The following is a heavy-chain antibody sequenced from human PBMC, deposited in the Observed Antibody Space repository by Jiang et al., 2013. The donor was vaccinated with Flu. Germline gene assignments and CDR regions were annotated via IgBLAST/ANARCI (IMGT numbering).Heavy chain of an antibody. Sequence: LLKPSETLSLTCGVSGESFSDYDWSWIRQPPGNGGVEWIGETTQSGGATYNPSLKSRVTISLDTSKNQFSLTLTSVAAADTAVYYCARVRRYSYYYAMDVWG. CDR3: ARVRRYSYYYAMDV. V-gene: IGHV4-34*01. J-gene: IGHJ6*02. CDR2: TTQSGGA. CDR1: GESFSDYD. D-gene: IGHD2-21*01.